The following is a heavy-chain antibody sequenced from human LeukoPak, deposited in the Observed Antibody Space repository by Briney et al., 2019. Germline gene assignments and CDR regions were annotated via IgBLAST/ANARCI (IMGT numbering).Heavy chain of an antibody. Sequence: GGSLRLSCAASGFTFSSYAMSWVRQAPGKGLEWVSVIGGSGGNTNYADSVRGRFTVSRDNTKNTVYLQMSSLRAEDTAVYYCAKNYYDNSAQGWASFDYWGQGTLVTVSS. D-gene: IGHD3-22*01. CDR3: AKNYYDNSAQGWASFDY. V-gene: IGHV3-23*01. CDR2: IGGSGGNT. J-gene: IGHJ4*02. CDR1: GFTFSSYA.